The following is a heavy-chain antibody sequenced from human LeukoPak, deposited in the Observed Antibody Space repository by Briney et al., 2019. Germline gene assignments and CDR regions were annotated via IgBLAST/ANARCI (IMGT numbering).Heavy chain of an antibody. Sequence: PGGSLRLSCAASGLTFSSYAMSWVRQAPGKGLEWVSAISGSGGSTYYADSVKGRFTISRDNSKNTLYLQMNSLRAEDTAVYYCAKVSGYSYGYANWGQGTLVTVSS. CDR1: GLTFSSYA. D-gene: IGHD5-18*01. CDR2: ISGSGGST. J-gene: IGHJ4*02. CDR3: AKVSGYSYGYAN. V-gene: IGHV3-23*01.